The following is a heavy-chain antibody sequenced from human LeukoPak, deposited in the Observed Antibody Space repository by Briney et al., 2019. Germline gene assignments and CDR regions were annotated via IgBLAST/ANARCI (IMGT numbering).Heavy chain of an antibody. V-gene: IGHV3-30-3*01. CDR3: ARETEALDY. J-gene: IGHJ4*02. CDR1: GFTFSSYA. CDR2: VSYDGYNK. Sequence: GGSLRLSCAASGFTFSSYAMHWVRQAPGKGLEWVAVVSYDGYNKYYADFVKGRFTISRDNSKNTLYLQMNSLRAEDTAVYYCARETEALDYWGQGTLVTVSS.